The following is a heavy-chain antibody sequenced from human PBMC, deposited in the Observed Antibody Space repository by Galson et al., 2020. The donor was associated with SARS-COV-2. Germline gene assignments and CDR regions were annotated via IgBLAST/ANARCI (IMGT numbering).Heavy chain of an antibody. V-gene: IGHV3-21*01. D-gene: IGHD3-10*01. J-gene: IGHJ4*02. CDR2: LDTSSTYK. Sequence: GESLNISCASSGFAFNSYTMNWVRQAPRKGLEWVASLDTSSTYKYYPDSLKGRFTISRDNAENSLYLQMNRLRAEDTAVYYCARGPPASTSGASMYFDYSGQGTQGTVSS. CDR1: GFAFNSYT. CDR3: ARGPPASTSGASMYFDY.